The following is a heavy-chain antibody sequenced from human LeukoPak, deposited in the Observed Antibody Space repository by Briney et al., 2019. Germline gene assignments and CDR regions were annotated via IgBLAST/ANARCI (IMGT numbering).Heavy chain of an antibody. J-gene: IGHJ4*02. CDR3: TTGTLTSDY. V-gene: IGHV3-15*01. CDR2: IKSKSDGGTT. D-gene: IGHD4-17*01. CDR1: GFNFNNAW. Sequence: PGGSLRLSCAASGFNFNNAWMNWVRQAPGKGLEWVGRIKSKSDGGTTDNAATVKGRFTISKDDSKNTLYLQMNSLKTEDTGIYYCTTGTLTSDYWGQGTLVTVSS.